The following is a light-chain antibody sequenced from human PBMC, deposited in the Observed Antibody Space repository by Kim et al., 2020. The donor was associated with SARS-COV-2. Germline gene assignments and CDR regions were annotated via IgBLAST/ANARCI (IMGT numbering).Light chain of an antibody. CDR2: RTS. Sequence: SPGERATLSCRASQIVSNTNLVWYQQKPGQAPSLLIYRTSTRAAGVPARFSGSGSGTEFTLTISSLQSEDFAVYYCQQHNDWPLTFGGGTKVDIK. CDR1: QIVSNTN. V-gene: IGKV3-15*01. J-gene: IGKJ4*01. CDR3: QQHNDWPLT.